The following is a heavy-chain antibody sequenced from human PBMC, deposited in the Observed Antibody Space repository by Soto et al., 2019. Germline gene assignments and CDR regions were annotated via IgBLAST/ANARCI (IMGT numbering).Heavy chain of an antibody. CDR3: ARHGLYSGYDFDY. J-gene: IGHJ4*02. Sequence: PSETLSLTCTVSGGSISSYYWSWIRQPPGKGLEWIGYIYYSGSTNYNPSLKSRVTISVDTSKNQFSLKLSSVTAADTAVYYCARHGLYSGYDFDYWGQGTLVTVSS. V-gene: IGHV4-59*08. CDR1: GGSISSYY. D-gene: IGHD5-12*01. CDR2: IYYSGST.